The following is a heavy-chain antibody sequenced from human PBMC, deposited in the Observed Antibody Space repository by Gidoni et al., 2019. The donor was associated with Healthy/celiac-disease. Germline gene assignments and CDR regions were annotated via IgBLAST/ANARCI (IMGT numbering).Heavy chain of an antibody. CDR1: GFSLSTSGVG. J-gene: IGHJ3*01. Sequence: QITLKESGPTLMKPTQTLTLTCTFSGFSLSTSGVGVGWIRQPPGKALEWLALIYWDDDKRYSPSLKGRLTITKDTSKNQVVLTMTNMDPVDTATYYCAHQHQLVSPWGWGQGTMVTVSS. CDR3: AHQHQLVSPWG. D-gene: IGHD6-6*01. CDR2: IYWDDDK. V-gene: IGHV2-5*02.